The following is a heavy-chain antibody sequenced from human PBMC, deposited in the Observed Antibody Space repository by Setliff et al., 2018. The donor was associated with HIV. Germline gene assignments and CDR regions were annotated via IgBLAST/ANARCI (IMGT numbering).Heavy chain of an antibody. J-gene: IGHJ3*02. CDR3: TRDKGYAFDI. CDR1: GFTFTNAW. Sequence: GGSLRLSCAASGFTFTNAWMSWVRQAPGKGLEWGGIIRSKVHGRSTEYAASVKDRFTVSRDDSKSIAYLQINSLKTEDTAVYYCTRDKGYAFDIWGQGTMVTVSS. D-gene: IGHD5-18*01. CDR2: IRSKVHGRST. V-gene: IGHV3-49*04.